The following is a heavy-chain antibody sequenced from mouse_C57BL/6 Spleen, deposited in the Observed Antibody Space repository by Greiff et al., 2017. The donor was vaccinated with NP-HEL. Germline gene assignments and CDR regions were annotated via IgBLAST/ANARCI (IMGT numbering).Heavy chain of an antibody. D-gene: IGHD2-12*01. J-gene: IGHJ4*01. CDR2: IWSDGST. Sequence: VQLVESGPGLVAPSQSLSITCTVSGFSLTSYGVHWVRQPPGKGLEWLVVIWSDGSTTYNSALNSRLSIVKDNSKSQVFLKMNSLQTDDTAIYYCARHDDVRYYAMDYWGQGTSVTVSS. CDR3: ARHDDVRYYAMDY. V-gene: IGHV2-6-1*01. CDR1: GFSLTSYG.